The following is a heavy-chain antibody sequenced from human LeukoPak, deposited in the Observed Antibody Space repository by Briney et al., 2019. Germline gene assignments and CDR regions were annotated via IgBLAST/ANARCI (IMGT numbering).Heavy chain of an antibody. J-gene: IGHJ4*02. CDR3: AKDREGTTFDS. D-gene: IGHD1-7*01. CDR1: GFTFSNYD. Sequence: GRSLRLSCAASGFTFSNYDMHWVRQAPGKGLEWVAVISYDGSNKYYADSVKGRFTISRDNSKNTVYLQMNSLRAEDTAVYYCAKDREGTTFDSWGQGTLVTVSS. CDR2: ISYDGSNK. V-gene: IGHV3-30*18.